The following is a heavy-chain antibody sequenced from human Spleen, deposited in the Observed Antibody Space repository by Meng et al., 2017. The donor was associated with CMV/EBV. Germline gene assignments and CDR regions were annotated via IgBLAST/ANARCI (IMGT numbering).Heavy chain of an antibody. J-gene: IGHJ4*02. CDR1: GGSINNYY. CDR2: IYYSGST. Sequence: SETLSLTCTVSGGSINNYYWSWIRQSPGKGLEWIGYIYYSGSTNYNPSLKSRVTISVDTSKTQCSLRLNSFTAADTAVYYCARERLDNGWGSYAFGPYFDYWGQGTLVTVSS. V-gene: IGHV4-59*01. D-gene: IGHD3-16*01. CDR3: ARERLDNGWGSYAFGPYFDY.